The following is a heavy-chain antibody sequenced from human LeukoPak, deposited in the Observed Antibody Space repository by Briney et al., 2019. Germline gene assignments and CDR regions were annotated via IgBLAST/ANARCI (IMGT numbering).Heavy chain of an antibody. D-gene: IGHD3-16*01. CDR2: IIPILGIA. CDR3: ARAFGSGYYFDY. J-gene: IGHJ4*02. V-gene: IGHV1-69*04. CDR1: GGTFSSYA. Sequence: SVKVSCKASGGTFSSYAISWVRQAPGQGLEWMGRIIPILGIANYAQKFQGRVTITADRSTSTAYMELSSLRSEDTAVYYCARAFGSGYYFDYWGQGTLVTVSS.